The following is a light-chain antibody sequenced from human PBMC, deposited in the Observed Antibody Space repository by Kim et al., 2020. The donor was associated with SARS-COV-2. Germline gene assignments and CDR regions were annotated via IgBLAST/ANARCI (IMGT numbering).Light chain of an antibody. CDR2: GAS. V-gene: IGKV3-20*01. CDR3: HQYGSSPRT. CDR1: QSVSSTY. Sequence: EIVLTQSPGTLSLSPGERATLSCRASQSVSSTYLVWYQQKPGQAPRLVMYGASNRATGIPDRFSGSGSGTDFTLTISRLEPEDFALYYCHQYGSSPRTFGQGTKVDIK. J-gene: IGKJ1*01.